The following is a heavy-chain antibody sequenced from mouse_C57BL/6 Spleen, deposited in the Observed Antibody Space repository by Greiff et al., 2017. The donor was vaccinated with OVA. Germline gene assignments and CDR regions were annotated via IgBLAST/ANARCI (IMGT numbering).Heavy chain of an antibody. CDR2: INYDGSST. CDR3: ARGGGDYYGSSLYLYFDV. J-gene: IGHJ1*03. V-gene: IGHV5-16*01. D-gene: IGHD1-1*01. CDR1: GFTFSDYY. Sequence: EVKLMESEGGLVQPGSSMKLSCTASGFTFSDYYMAWVRQVPEKGLEWVANINYDGSSTYYLDSLKSRFIISRANAKNILYLQMSSLKSEDTAAYYCARGGGDYYGSSLYLYFDVWGTGTTVTVSS.